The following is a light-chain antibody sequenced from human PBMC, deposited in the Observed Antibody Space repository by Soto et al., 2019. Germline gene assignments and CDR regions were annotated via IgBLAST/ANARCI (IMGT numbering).Light chain of an antibody. Sequence: DIRIPQTHSTLSASVGDRVTITFRASQSISRWLAWYQQKSGKAPKLLIYAASTLQSGVPSRFSGSGSGTDFTLTISCLQSEDFATYYCQQYYSYPITFGQGTRLENK. CDR3: QQYYSYPIT. V-gene: IGKV1-5*01. CDR2: AAS. CDR1: QSISRW. J-gene: IGKJ5*01.